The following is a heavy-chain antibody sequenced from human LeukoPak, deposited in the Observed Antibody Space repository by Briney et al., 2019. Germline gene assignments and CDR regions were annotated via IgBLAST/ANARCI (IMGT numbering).Heavy chain of an antibody. J-gene: IGHJ4*02. CDR1: GYTFTGYY. D-gene: IGHD3-3*01. Sequence: ASVKVSCKASGYTFTGYYMHWVRQAPGQGLERMGWINPNSGGTNYAQKFQGRVTMTRDTSISTAYMELSRLRSDDTAVYYCARDLGVRFLEWFLDYWGQGTLVTVSS. CDR3: ARDLGVRFLEWFLDY. V-gene: IGHV1-2*02. CDR2: INPNSGGT.